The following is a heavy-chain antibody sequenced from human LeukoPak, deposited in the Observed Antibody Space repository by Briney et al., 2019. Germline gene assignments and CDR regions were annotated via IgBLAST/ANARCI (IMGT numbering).Heavy chain of an antibody. CDR1: GGSISSSNYY. CDR2: IYYSGST. Sequence: SETLSLTCTVSGGSISSSNYYWGWIRQPPGKGLEWIGSIYYSGSTYYNPSLKSRVTISVDTSKDQFSLKLSPMTAADTAVYYCVRSTNHADFDSWGQGTLVTVSS. D-gene: IGHD2-2*01. CDR3: VRSTNHADFDS. J-gene: IGHJ4*02. V-gene: IGHV4-39*01.